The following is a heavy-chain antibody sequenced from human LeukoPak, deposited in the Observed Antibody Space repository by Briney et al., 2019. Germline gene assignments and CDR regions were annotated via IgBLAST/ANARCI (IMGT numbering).Heavy chain of an antibody. D-gene: IGHD3-22*01. CDR3: VKELTPNSESSGFDAFEI. CDR1: GFTFSSYE. Sequence: GGSLRLSCAASGFTFSSYEMNWVRQAPGKGLEWVANIGSSYSTMYPDSVKGRFTISRDNAKNSLFLQMSSLSVEDTAVYYCVKELTPNSESSGFDAFEIWGQETMVTVSS. J-gene: IGHJ3*02. V-gene: IGHV3-48*03. CDR2: IGSSYSTM.